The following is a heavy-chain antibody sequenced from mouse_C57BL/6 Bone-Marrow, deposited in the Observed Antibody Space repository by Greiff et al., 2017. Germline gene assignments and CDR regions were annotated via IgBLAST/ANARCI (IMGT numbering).Heavy chain of an antibody. D-gene: IGHD1-1*01. Sequence: QVQLQQSGAELVKPGASVKISCKASGYTFTDYYINWVKQRPGQGLEWIGKIGPGSGSTYYNEKFKGKATFTADTSSNTAYMQLSSLTTEDSAIYYCARGHYGSPHFDYWGQGTTLTVSS. V-gene: IGHV1-77*01. CDR1: GYTFTDYY. J-gene: IGHJ2*01. CDR2: IGPGSGST. CDR3: ARGHYGSPHFDY.